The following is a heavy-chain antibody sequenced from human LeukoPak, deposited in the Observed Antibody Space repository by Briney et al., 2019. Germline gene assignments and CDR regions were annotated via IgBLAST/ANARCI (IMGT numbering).Heavy chain of an antibody. V-gene: IGHV3-74*01. D-gene: IGHD1-26*01. Sequence: GSLRLSCAASGFTSSAYWMHWVRQVPGKGLVWVSRINSDVSTTNYADSVKGRFTISRDNAKNTIYLQMNSLRAEDTAVYYCARYGRYRAFDIWGPGTVVTVSS. CDR3: ARYGRYRAFDI. CDR2: INSDVSTT. J-gene: IGHJ3*02. CDR1: GFTSSAYW.